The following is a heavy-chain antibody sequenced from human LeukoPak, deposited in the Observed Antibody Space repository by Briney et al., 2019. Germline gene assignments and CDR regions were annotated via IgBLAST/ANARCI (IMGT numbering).Heavy chain of an antibody. CDR1: GESISSYY. D-gene: IGHD2-2*01. Sequence: SETLSLTCSVSGESISSYYWSWIRQSAGKGLEWIGRVSASGSTRYNPSLKSRVTMSVDTSKNQFSLKLSSLTAADTAVYYCARLGYCSSTSCYPLDYWGQGTLVTVSS. V-gene: IGHV4-4*07. CDR3: ARLGYCSSTSCYPLDY. J-gene: IGHJ4*02. CDR2: VSASGST.